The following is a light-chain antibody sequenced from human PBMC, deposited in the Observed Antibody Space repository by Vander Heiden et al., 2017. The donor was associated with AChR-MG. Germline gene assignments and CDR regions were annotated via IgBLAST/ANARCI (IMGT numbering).Light chain of an antibody. CDR3: QAWDSKTGL. CDR2: LDP. V-gene: IGLV3-1*01. Sequence: SYELTQPPSVSVPPGQTASITCSGHQLADKYVCWYRLKPGQSPVLVIYLDPKRPSGIPERFSGSTSGNTATLTISGTQALDEADYYCQAWDSKTGLFGGGTKLTVL. CDR1: QLADKY. J-gene: IGLJ3*02.